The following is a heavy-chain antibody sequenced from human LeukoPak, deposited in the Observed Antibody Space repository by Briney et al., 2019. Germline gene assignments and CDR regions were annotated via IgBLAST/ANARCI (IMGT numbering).Heavy chain of an antibody. CDR2: IVQDGSEK. J-gene: IGHJ4*02. CDR3: ARERRAAY. CDR1: GFTFTSFS. Sequence: VGSLRLSCAASGFTFTSFSMTWVRQAPGKGLEWVANIVQDGSEKYYVDSVKGRFTISRDNAKNSLYLQMNSLRAEDTALYYCARERRAAYWGQGTLVTVSS. V-gene: IGHV3-7*04. D-gene: IGHD2-15*01.